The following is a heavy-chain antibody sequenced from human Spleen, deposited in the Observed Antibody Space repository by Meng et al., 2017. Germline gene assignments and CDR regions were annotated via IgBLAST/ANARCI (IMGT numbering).Heavy chain of an antibody. J-gene: IGHJ5*02. CDR3: ARDFTSGSSGDP. CDR1: GYTFATYA. Sequence: QVQLVQSGAEVKKPGASVKVSCKASGYTFATYAMHWVRQAPGQSLEWMGWITPGNGNTKYSQKFQGRLTITADTSASTAYMELSTLRSEDTAVYFCARDFTSGSSGDPWGQGTLVTVSS. D-gene: IGHD6-19*01. CDR2: ITPGNGNT. V-gene: IGHV1-3*01.